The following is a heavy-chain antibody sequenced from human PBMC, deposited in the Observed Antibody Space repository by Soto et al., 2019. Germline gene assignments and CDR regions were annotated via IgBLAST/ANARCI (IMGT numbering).Heavy chain of an antibody. CDR3: ARGTFGVVKD. J-gene: IGHJ4*02. CDR1: GGYISSYY. Sequence: PSETLSLTCTVSGGYISSYYWSWIRQSPGKGLEWIGYMYYSGSTNYNPSLKSRVTIPIDTSRNQFSLKLSSVTAADTAVYYCARGTFGVVKDWGQGNLVTVSS. CDR2: MYYSGST. D-gene: IGHD3-3*01. V-gene: IGHV4-59*01.